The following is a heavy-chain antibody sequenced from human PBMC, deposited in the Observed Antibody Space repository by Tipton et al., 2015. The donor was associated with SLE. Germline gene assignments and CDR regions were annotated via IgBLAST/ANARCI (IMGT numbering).Heavy chain of an antibody. J-gene: IGHJ4*02. CDR3: ARDRYSAGDY. Sequence: SLRLSCAASGFTFSSYWMHWVRQAPGKGLVWVSRISSDGFNIAYADSVKGRFTTSRDNAKNTLYLQINSLRAEDTAVYFCARDRYSAGDYWVQGTLVTVSS. CDR2: ISSDGFNI. CDR1: GFTFSSYW. V-gene: IGHV3-74*03. D-gene: IGHD1-1*01.